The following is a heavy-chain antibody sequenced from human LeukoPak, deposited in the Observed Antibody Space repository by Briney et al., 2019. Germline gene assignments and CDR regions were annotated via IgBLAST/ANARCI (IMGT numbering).Heavy chain of an antibody. CDR1: GGSISNYY. J-gene: IGHJ5*02. CDR2: IDYSGRT. D-gene: IGHD3-3*01. Sequence: KSSETLSLTCTVSGGSISNYYWSWIRQPPGKGLEWIGYIDYSGRTNYNPSLKSRVTISADPSKNQLSLKLSSVTAADTAVYYCARGGYDFWSGSKNWFDPWGQGTLVTVSS. CDR3: ARGGYDFWSGSKNWFDP. V-gene: IGHV4-59*01.